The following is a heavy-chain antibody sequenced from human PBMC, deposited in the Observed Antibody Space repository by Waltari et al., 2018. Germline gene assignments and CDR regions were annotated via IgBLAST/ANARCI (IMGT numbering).Heavy chain of an antibody. D-gene: IGHD6-19*01. CDR2: IYTSGNT. CDR3: AKDGGWYPDY. Sequence: QVQLQESGPGLVTPSETLSLTCTVSGDPISSYHWSWIRQPAGKGLEWIGRIYTSGNTHYNPSLKSRVTMSVDMSKNQFSLKLSSVTAADTAVYYCAKDGGWYPDYWGQGTLVTVSS. CDR1: GDPISSYH. V-gene: IGHV4-4*07. J-gene: IGHJ4*02.